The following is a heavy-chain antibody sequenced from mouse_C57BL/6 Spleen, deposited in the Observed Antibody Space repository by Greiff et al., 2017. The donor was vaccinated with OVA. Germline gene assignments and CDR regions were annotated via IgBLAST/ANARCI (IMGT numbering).Heavy chain of an antibody. CDR2: IWSGGST. J-gene: IGHJ1*03. CDR1: GFSLTSYG. CDR3: ARALTYWYFDV. D-gene: IGHD2-13*01. V-gene: IGHV2-2*01. Sequence: QLQQSGPGLVQPSQSLSITCTVSGFSLTSYGVHWVRQSPGKGLEWLGVIWSGGSTDYNAAFISRLSISKDNSKSQVFFKMNSLQADDTAIYYCARALTYWYFDVWGTGTTVTVSS.